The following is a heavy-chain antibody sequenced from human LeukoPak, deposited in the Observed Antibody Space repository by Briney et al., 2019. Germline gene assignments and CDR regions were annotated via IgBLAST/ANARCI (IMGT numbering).Heavy chain of an antibody. D-gene: IGHD3-10*01. CDR1: GFTFSSYA. CDR3: AKPHYYGSGSYSYYYGMDV. Sequence: PGRSLRLSCAASGFTFSSYAMSWVRQAPGKGLEWVSAISGSGGSTYYADSVKGRFTISRDNSKNTLYLQMNSLRAEDTAVYYCAKPHYYGSGSYSYYYGMDVWGKGTTVTVSS. CDR2: ISGSGGST. J-gene: IGHJ6*04. V-gene: IGHV3-23*01.